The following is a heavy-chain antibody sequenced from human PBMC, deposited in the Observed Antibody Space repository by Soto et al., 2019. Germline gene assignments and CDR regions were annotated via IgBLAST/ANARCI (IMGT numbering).Heavy chain of an antibody. Sequence: GGSLRLSCAASGFTFSSYDMHWVRQATGKGLEWVSAIGTAGDTYYPGSVKGRFTISRENAKNSLYLQMNSLRAEDTAVYYCARDGPGGSGWSHDDAFDIWGQGTMVTVSS. CDR1: GFTFSSYD. CDR2: IGTAGDT. CDR3: ARDGPGGSGWSHDDAFDI. V-gene: IGHV3-13*01. D-gene: IGHD6-19*01. J-gene: IGHJ3*02.